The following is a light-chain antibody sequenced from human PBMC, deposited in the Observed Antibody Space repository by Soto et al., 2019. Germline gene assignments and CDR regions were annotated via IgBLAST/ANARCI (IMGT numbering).Light chain of an antibody. Sequence: DIQMTHSPSTLSASVGARVSITCRASQSISSWLAWYQQKPGKAPKLLIYDASSLESGAPSRFSGSGSGTEFTLTISSLQPDDFATYYCQQYNSYSTFGQGTKVDIK. CDR3: QQYNSYST. CDR1: QSISSW. J-gene: IGKJ1*01. CDR2: DAS. V-gene: IGKV1-5*01.